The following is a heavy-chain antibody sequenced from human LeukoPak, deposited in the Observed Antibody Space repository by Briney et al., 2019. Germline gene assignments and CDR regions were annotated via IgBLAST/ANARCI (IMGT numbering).Heavy chain of an antibody. CDR3: TTGAGVHRAATYYFDY. V-gene: IGHV3-15*01. D-gene: IGHD3-10*01. Sequence: PGGSLRLSCAASGFTFSSYSMSWVRQAPGKGLEWVGRIKSKTDGGTTDYAAPVKGRFTISRDDSKNTLYLQMNSLKTEDTAVYYCTTGAGVHRAATYYFDYWGQGTLVSVSS. CDR2: IKSKTDGGTT. J-gene: IGHJ4*02. CDR1: GFTFSSYS.